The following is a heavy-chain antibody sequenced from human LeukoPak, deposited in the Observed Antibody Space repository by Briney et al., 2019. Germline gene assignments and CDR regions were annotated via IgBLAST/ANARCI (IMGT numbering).Heavy chain of an antibody. Sequence: PSETLSLTCTVSGGSISSYYWSWIRQPPGKGLEWIGYIYYNGNTNNNPSLKSRATISVDTSKNQFSLKLSSVTAADTAVYYCARLDGFKSGAFDYWGQGTLVTVSS. V-gene: IGHV4-59*08. CDR1: GGSISSYY. CDR2: IYYNGNT. CDR3: ARLDGFKSGAFDY. J-gene: IGHJ4*02. D-gene: IGHD5-12*01.